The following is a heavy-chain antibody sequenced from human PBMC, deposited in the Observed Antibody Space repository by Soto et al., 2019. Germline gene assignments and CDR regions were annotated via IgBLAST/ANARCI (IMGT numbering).Heavy chain of an antibody. CDR3: ARDGGAAAAGESYYDYGMDV. V-gene: IGHV1-69*13. CDR2: IIPIFGTA. CDR1: GGTFSSYA. Sequence: ASVKVSCKASGGTFSSYAISWVRQAPGQGLEWMGGIIPIFGTANYAQKFQGRVTITADESTSTAYMELSSLRSEDTAVYYCARDGGAAAAGESYYDYGMDVWGQGTTVTVSS. D-gene: IGHD6-13*01. J-gene: IGHJ6*02.